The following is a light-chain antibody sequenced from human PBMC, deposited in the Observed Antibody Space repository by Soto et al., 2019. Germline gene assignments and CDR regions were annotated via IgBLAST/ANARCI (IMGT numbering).Light chain of an antibody. CDR2: AAS. CDR1: QTISNY. J-gene: IGKJ1*01. Sequence: DIQMTQSPSSLSASVGERVTITCRASQTISNYLNWYQQKPGKAPNLLIYAASTLQSGVPSRFSGSGYGTDFTLTISSLQPEDFATYYCQQHYQLPTTFGQGTKVDVK. CDR3: QQHYQLPTT. V-gene: IGKV1-39*01.